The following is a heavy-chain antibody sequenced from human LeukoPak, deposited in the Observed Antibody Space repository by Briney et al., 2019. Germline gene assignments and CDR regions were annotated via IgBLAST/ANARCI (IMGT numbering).Heavy chain of an antibody. Sequence: SETLSLTCAVYGGSFSGYYWSWIRQPPGKGLEWIGEINHSGSTNYNPSLKRRVTISVDTSKNQFSLKLSSVTAADTAEYYCARGRRGYRRYYFDYWGQGTLVTVSS. CDR3: ARGRRGYRRYYFDY. CDR2: INHSGST. CDR1: GGSFSGYY. J-gene: IGHJ4*02. D-gene: IGHD5-18*01. V-gene: IGHV4-34*01.